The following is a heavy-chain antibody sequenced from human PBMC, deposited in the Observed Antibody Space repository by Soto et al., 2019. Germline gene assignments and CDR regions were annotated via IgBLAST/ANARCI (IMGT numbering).Heavy chain of an antibody. CDR2: IKGDGSDP. Sequence: PGGSLRVSCAASGFTLNNYYLSWVRQAPGKGLEWVGNIKGDGSDPHYVDSVKGRFTISRDNAENSIYLQMNSLKAEDTAMYYCARDPVTADWGQGTLVTVSS. CDR3: ARDPVTAD. V-gene: IGHV3-7*03. CDR1: GFTLNNYY. J-gene: IGHJ4*02.